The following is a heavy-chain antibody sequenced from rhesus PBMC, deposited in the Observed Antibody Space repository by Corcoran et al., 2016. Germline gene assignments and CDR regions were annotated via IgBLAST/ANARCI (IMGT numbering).Heavy chain of an antibody. D-gene: IGHD6-31*01. J-gene: IGHJ4*01. V-gene: IGHV3S11*01. CDR1: GFTFSNYW. CDR2: IKNQADGETA. Sequence: EVQLVESGGGLVQPGGSLRLSCAASGFTFSNYWMSWVRQAPGKGLEWVGFIKNQADGETAAYVEAVKGRFTISRDDSKNTLYLQMNSLKTEDTAVYYCTRETIAAADYWGQGVLVTVSS. CDR3: TRETIAAADY.